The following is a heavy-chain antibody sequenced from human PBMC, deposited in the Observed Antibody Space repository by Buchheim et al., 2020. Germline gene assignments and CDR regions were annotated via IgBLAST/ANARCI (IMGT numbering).Heavy chain of an antibody. V-gene: IGHV3-48*03. D-gene: IGHD3-10*02. CDR1: GFTFSSYE. J-gene: IGHJ6*02. CDR2: ISSSGSTI. Sequence: EVQLVESGGGLVQPGGSLRLSCAASGFTFSSYEMNWVRQAPGKGLEWVSYISSSGSTIYYADSVKGRFTISRDNAKNSLYLQMNSLRAEDTAVYYCAAEPWRAYVYYYGMDVWGQGTT. CDR3: AAEPWRAYVYYYGMDV.